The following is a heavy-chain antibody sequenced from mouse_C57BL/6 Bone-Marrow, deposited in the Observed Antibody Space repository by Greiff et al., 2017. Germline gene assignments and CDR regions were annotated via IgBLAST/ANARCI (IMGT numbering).Heavy chain of an antibody. V-gene: IGHV1-9*01. CDR3: AGIYYDGSSYGY. D-gene: IGHD1-1*01. Sequence: VKLQESGAELMKPGASVKLSCKATGYTFTGYWIEWVKQRPGHGLEWIGEILPGSGSTKHNEKFKGKATFTADTSSNTAYMQLSSLTTEDSAIDYCAGIYYDGSSYGYWGQGTTLTVSS. CDR2: ILPGSGST. CDR1: GYTFTGYW. J-gene: IGHJ2*01.